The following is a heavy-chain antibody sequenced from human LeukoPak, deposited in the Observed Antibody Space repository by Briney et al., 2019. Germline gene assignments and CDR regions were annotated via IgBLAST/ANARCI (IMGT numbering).Heavy chain of an antibody. CDR2: IYHSGST. Sequence: SETLSLTCTVSGGSISSSSYYWGWIRQPPGKGLEWIGYIYHSGSTYYNPSLKSRVTISVDRSKNQFSLKLSSVTAADTAVYYCAREGRDGYENWFDPWGQGTLVTVSS. CDR1: GGSISSSSYY. D-gene: IGHD5-24*01. J-gene: IGHJ5*02. CDR3: AREGRDGYENWFDP. V-gene: IGHV4-39*07.